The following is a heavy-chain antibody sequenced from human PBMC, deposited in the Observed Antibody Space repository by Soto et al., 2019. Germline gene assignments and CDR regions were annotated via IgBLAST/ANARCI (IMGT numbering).Heavy chain of an antibody. J-gene: IGHJ5*02. V-gene: IGHV4-31*03. D-gene: IGHD6-19*01. CDR3: ARMYSSGSGWFHP. CDR1: GYSITAGGYY. CDR2: FYSSGSI. Sequence: SETLSLTCFVSGYSITAGGYYWSWIRHHPGKGLEWIGSFYSSGSIIYNPSLRSRVSISGDTSSNQFSLSLTSVTAADTARYYCARMYSSGSGWFHPWGQGTLVTVSS.